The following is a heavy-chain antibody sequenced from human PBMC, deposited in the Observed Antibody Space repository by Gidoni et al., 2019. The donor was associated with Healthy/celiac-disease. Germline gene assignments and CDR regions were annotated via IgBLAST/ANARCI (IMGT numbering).Heavy chain of an antibody. V-gene: IGHV4-30-2*01. CDR2: IDHSGST. CDR3: ARTGDQRDWYFDL. J-gene: IGHJ2*01. CDR1: GGSISSGGYS. Sequence: QLQLQESGSGLVKPSQTLSLTCAVSGGSISSGGYSWTWIRQPPGKGLEWIGYIDHSGSTYYNPSLKSRVTISVDRSKNQFSLKLSSVTAADTAVYYCARTGDQRDWYFDLWGRGTLVTVSS. D-gene: IGHD7-27*01.